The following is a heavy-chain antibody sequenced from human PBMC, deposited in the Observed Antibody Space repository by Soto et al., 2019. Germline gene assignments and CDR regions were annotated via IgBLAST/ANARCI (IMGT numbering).Heavy chain of an antibody. V-gene: IGHV1-69*02. D-gene: IGHD3-22*01. CDR1: GGTFSSNT. J-gene: IGHJ5*02. CDR2: IIPILGIA. CDR3: ANANYDSSGYYNWFDP. Sequence: QVQLVQCGAEVKKPGSSVKDTCKASGGTFSSNTISWVRQAPEQGLEWMGRIIPILGIANYAQKFQGRVTITADKSTSTAYMELSSLRSEDTAVYYCANANYDSSGYYNWFDPWGQGTLVTVSS.